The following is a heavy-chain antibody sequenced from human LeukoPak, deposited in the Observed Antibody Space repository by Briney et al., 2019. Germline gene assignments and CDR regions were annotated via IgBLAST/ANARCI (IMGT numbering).Heavy chain of an antibody. J-gene: IGHJ4*02. CDR3: ARASVENTLRIDDY. CDR2: INPYSGDT. D-gene: IGHD2-15*01. Sequence: ASVKVSCKASVYTFTYYYMHWVRQAPGQGLEWMGWINPYSGDTNYAQKFQGRVTMTRDTSITTAYMDLSRLKSVDTAVYYCARASVENTLRIDDYWGQGTLVTVSS. V-gene: IGHV1-2*02. CDR1: VYTFTYYY.